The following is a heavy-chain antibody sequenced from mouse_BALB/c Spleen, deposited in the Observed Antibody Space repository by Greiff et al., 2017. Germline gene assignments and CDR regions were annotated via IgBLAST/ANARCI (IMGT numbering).Heavy chain of an antibody. CDR1: GYTFTSYY. CDR3: TRDLLLRFYAMDY. CDR2: INPSNGGT. V-gene: IGHV1S81*02. D-gene: IGHD1-1*01. Sequence: QVQLKQSGAELVKPGASVKLSCKASGYTFTSYYMYWVKQRPGQGLEWIGEINPSNGGTNFNEKFKSKATLTVDKSSSTAYMQLSSLTSEDSAVYYCTRDLLLRFYAMDYWGQGTSVTVSS. J-gene: IGHJ4*01.